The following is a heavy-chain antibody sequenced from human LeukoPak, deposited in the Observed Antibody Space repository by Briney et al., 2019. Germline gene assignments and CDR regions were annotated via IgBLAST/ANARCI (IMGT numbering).Heavy chain of an antibody. Sequence: NPSETLSLTCAVYGGSFSGYYWSWIRQPPGKGLEWIGEINHSGSTNYNPSLKSRVTISVDTSKNQFSLKLSSVTAADKAVYYCARGGAGIVVVLVRGWFDPWGQGTLVTVSS. J-gene: IGHJ5*02. D-gene: IGHD2-2*01. V-gene: IGHV4-34*01. CDR2: INHSGST. CDR1: GGSFSGYY. CDR3: ARGGAGIVVVLVRGWFDP.